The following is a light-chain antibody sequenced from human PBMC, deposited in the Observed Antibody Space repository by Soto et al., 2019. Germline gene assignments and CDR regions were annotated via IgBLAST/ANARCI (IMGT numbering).Light chain of an antibody. CDR1: QGISSA. CDR2: DAS. V-gene: IGKV1D-13*01. J-gene: IGKJ5*01. CDR3: QQFNNYPPSIT. Sequence: AIPLTQSPSSLSASVGDRVTITCRASQGISSALAWYQQKPGKAPKLLIYDASSLESGVPSRFSGSGSGTDFTLTISSLQPEDFATYYCQQFNNYPPSITFGQGTRLEIK.